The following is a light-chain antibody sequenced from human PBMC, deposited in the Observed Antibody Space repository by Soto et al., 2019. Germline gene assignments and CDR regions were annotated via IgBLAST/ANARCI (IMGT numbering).Light chain of an antibody. Sequence: EIVMTQSPATLSVSPGERATLSCRASQSVYSNLAWYQHKPGQAPNLLIYAASTRATSIPARFSGSGSGTEFTLPNSSLHSQDFAVYSCQQYNRWPLTFGGGTTVEIK. CDR2: AAS. J-gene: IGKJ4*01. CDR3: QQYNRWPLT. CDR1: QSVYSN. V-gene: IGKV3-15*01.